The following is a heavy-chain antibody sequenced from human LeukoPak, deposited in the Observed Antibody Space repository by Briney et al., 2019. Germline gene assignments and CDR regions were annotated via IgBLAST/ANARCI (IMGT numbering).Heavy chain of an antibody. CDR2: ISVDNGDT. CDR1: GYTFINYD. D-gene: IGHD4/OR15-4a*01. V-gene: IGHV1-18*01. Sequence: ASVKVSRKASGYTFINYDIAWVRQAPGQGLEWMGWISVDNGDTNYAQKFQGRVTMTTDTSTSTAYMELRSLRSDDTAMYYCARSEYGEAVDYWGQGTLVTVSS. CDR3: ARSEYGEAVDY. J-gene: IGHJ4*02.